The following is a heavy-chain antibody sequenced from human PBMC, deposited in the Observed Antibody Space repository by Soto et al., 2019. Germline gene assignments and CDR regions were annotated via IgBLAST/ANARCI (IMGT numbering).Heavy chain of an antibody. CDR2: IKQDGSEK. CDR1: GFTFSSYW. D-gene: IGHD6-13*01. V-gene: IGHV3-7*01. Sequence: PGGSLRLSCAASGFTFSSYWISWVRQAPGKGLEWVANIKQDGSEKYYVDSVKGRFTISRDIAKNSLYLQMSSLRAEDTAVYYCASSDSSSWSHFDYWGQGTLVTVLL. CDR3: ASSDSSSWSHFDY. J-gene: IGHJ4*02.